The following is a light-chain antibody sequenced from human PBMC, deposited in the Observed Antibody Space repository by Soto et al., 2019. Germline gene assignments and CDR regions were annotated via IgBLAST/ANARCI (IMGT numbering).Light chain of an antibody. V-gene: IGKV3D-15*01. CDR3: QQYNIWPIT. Sequence: ETVMTQSPATLSVSPGERATLSCRSSQSVRNNYLAWYQQKPGQAPRLLIYDASSRATGIPDRFSGGGSGTEFTLTIDTLQSEDFAVYYCQQYNIWPITFGQGTRLEIK. CDR1: QSVRNN. J-gene: IGKJ5*01. CDR2: DAS.